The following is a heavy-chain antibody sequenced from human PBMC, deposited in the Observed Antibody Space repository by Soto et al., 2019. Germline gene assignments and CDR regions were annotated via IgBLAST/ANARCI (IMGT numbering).Heavy chain of an antibody. V-gene: IGHV3-11*01. D-gene: IGHD1-26*01. CDR2: ISSSGSTI. CDR3: ARDLSGSYNSGYYYYGMDV. Sequence: GGSLRLSCAASGFTFSDYYMSWIRQAPGKGLEWVSYISSSGSTIYYADSVKGRFTISRDNAKNSLYLQMNSLRAEDTAVYYCARDLSGSYNSGYYYYGMDVWGQGTTVTVSS. J-gene: IGHJ6*02. CDR1: GFTFSDYY.